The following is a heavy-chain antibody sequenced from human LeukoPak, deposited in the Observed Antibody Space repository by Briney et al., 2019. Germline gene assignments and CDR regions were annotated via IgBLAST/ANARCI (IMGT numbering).Heavy chain of an antibody. J-gene: IGHJ4*02. Sequence: SETLSLTCTVSGGSISSGGYYWSWIRQPPGKGLEWIGYIYHSGSTYYNPSLKSRVTISVDTSKNQFSLKLSSVTAADTAVYYCARDGLRYFDWLLFRVFDYWGQGTLVTVSS. CDR2: IYHSGST. V-gene: IGHV4-30-2*01. D-gene: IGHD3-9*01. CDR3: ARDGLRYFDWLLFRVFDY. CDR1: GGSISSGGYY.